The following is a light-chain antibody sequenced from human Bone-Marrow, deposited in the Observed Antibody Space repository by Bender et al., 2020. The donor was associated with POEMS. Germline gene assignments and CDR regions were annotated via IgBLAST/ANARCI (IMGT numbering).Light chain of an antibody. J-gene: IGLJ3*02. CDR1: SSDIGLYNY. V-gene: IGLV2-14*03. Sequence: QSALTQPASVSASPGQSITISCTGTSSDIGLYNYVSWYQQHPGKAPKLIIYDVNNRPSGVSNRFSGSKSGNTASLTISGLLAEDEADYYCSSYSGHNTPVFGGGTKLTV. CDR3: SSYSGHNTPV. CDR2: DVN.